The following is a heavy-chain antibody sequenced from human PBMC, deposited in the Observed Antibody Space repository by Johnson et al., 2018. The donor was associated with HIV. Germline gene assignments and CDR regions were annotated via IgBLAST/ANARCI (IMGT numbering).Heavy chain of an antibody. J-gene: IGHJ3*02. Sequence: QVQLVESGGGLVKPGGSLRLSCAASGFTFSDYYMSWIRQAPGKGLEWVSYISSSGSPIYYADSVKGGFTISRDNAKNSLYLQMNSLRAEKTAVYQCARRRGSGCYPNAFDSLGQGTMVTISS. CDR2: ISSSGSPI. CDR1: GFTFSDYY. V-gene: IGHV3-11*04. CDR3: ARRRGSGCYPNAFDS. D-gene: IGHD6-19*01.